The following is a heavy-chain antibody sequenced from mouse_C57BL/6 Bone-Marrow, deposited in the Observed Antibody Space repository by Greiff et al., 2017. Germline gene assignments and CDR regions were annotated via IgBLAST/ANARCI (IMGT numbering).Heavy chain of an antibody. Sequence: EVNVVESGGGLVKPGGSLKLSCAASGFTFSSYAMSWVRQTPEKRLEWVATISDGGSYTYYPDNVKGRFTISRDNAKNNLYLQMSHLKSEDTAMYYCARAPTVVSYWYFDVWGTGTTVTVSS. CDR1: GFTFSSYA. CDR2: ISDGGSYT. V-gene: IGHV5-4*03. J-gene: IGHJ1*03. D-gene: IGHD1-1*01. CDR3: ARAPTVVSYWYFDV.